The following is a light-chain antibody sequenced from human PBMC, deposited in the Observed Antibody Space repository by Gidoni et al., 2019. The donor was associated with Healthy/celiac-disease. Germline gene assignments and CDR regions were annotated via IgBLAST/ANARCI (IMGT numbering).Light chain of an antibody. CDR1: QSISSW. CDR2: KAS. Sequence: DIQMTQSPSTLSASVGDRVTITCRASQSISSWLAWYPQKPGKAPKLLIYKASSLESGVPSRFSGSGSGTEFTLTISSLQPDDFATYYCQQYNSYSWTFXXXTKVEIK. V-gene: IGKV1-5*03. CDR3: QQYNSYSWT. J-gene: IGKJ1*01.